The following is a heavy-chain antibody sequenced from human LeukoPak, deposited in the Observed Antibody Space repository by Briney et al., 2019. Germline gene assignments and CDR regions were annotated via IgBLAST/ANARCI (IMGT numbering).Heavy chain of an antibody. J-gene: IGHJ4*02. CDR2: ISSSSSYT. Sequence: PEGSLRLSCAASGFTFSDYYMSWIRQAPGKGLEWVSYISSSSSYTNYADSVKGRFPISRDNAKNSLYLQMNSLRAEDTAVYYCSKDLGGEGGSGFPGYWGQGTLVTVSS. D-gene: IGHD3-10*01. CDR3: SKDLGGEGGSGFPGY. CDR1: GFTFSDYY. V-gene: IGHV3-11*05.